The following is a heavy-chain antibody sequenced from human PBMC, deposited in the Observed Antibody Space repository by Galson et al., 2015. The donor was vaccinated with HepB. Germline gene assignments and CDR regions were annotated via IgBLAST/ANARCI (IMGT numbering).Heavy chain of an antibody. CDR2: IIPIFGTA. J-gene: IGHJ6*02. V-gene: IGHV1-69*13. CDR1: GGTFSSYA. Sequence: SVKVSCKASGGTFSSYAISWVRQAPGQGLEWMGGIIPIFGTANYAQKFQGRVTITADESTSTAYMELSSLRSEHTAVYYCARTHDNHCAYHSASTVYYSSGTDLSRPGTPVAASS. CDR3: ARTHDNHCAYHSASTVYYSSGTDL. D-gene: IGHD6-25*01.